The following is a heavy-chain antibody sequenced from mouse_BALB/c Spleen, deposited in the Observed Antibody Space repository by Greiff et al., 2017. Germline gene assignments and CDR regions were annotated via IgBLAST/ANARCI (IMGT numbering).Heavy chain of an antibody. D-gene: IGHD2-2*01. V-gene: IGHV3-2*02. Sequence: VQLQQSGPGLVKPSQSLSLTCTVTGYSITSDYAWNWIRQFPGNKLEWMGYISYSGSTSYNPSLKSRISITRDTSKNQFFLQLNSVTTEDTATYYCAGEYGYDEAYWGQGTLVTVSA. CDR1: GYSITSDYA. CDR3: AGEYGYDEAY. J-gene: IGHJ3*01. CDR2: ISYSGST.